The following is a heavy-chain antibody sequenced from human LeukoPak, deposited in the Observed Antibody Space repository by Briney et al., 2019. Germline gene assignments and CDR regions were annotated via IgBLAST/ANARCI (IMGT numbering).Heavy chain of an antibody. V-gene: IGHV1-2*02. Sequence: ASVKVSCKTSGYTFTGYYMHWVRQAPGQGLEWMGWINPNSGGTNYAQKFQGRVTMTRDTSISTAYMELSRLRSDDTAVYYCARERVYYGSGSYYKGFYYYYYMDVWGKGTTVTISS. D-gene: IGHD3-10*01. CDR1: GYTFTGYY. J-gene: IGHJ6*03. CDR2: INPNSGGT. CDR3: ARERVYYGSGSYYKGFYYYYYMDV.